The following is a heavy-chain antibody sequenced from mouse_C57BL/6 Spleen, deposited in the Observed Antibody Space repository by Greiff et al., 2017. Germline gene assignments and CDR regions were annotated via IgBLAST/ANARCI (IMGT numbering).Heavy chain of an antibody. D-gene: IGHD5-1*01. V-gene: IGHV5-6*02. CDR1: GFTFSSYG. CDR3: AREYCSPAWFAY. J-gene: IGHJ3*01. Sequence: DVKLVESGGDLVKPGGSLKLSCAASGFTFSSYGMSWVRQTPDKRLEWVATISSCGSYTYYPDSVKGRFTISRDNSKNTLYLQMSSLKSEDTAMYYCAREYCSPAWFAYWGQGTLVTVSA. CDR2: ISSCGSYT.